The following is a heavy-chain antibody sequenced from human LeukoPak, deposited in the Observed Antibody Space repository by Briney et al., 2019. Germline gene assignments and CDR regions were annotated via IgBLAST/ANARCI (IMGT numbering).Heavy chain of an antibody. CDR1: GGSISSSYW. D-gene: IGHD6-19*01. CDR3: ARDTTAVTSSAFDS. Sequence: SGTLSLTCAVSGGSISSSYWWSWVRQPPGKGLEWIGEIYHGGTTNYNPSLKSRVTISVDKLKNQFSLRLSSVTAADTAVHYCARDTTAVTSSAFDSWGQGTLVTVSS. V-gene: IGHV4-4*02. CDR2: IYHGGTT. J-gene: IGHJ4*02.